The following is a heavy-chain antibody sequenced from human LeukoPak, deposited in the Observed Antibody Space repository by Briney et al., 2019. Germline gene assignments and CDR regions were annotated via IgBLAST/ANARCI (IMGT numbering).Heavy chain of an antibody. Sequence: PGGSLRLSCAASGFTFSAYSMTWVRQAPGKGLEWLSYISSSSMTVYYADSVKGRFTISRDNGKNSLSLQMNSLRAEDTGVYYCAELGITMIGGVWGKGTTVTISS. CDR1: GFTFSAYS. J-gene: IGHJ6*04. D-gene: IGHD3-10*02. V-gene: IGHV3-48*01. CDR3: AELGITMIGGV. CDR2: ISSSSMTV.